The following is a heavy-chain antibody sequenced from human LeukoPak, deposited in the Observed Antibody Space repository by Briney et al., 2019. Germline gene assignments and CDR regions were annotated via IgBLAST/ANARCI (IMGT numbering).Heavy chain of an antibody. Sequence: ASVTVSCKASGYTFTSYDMHWVRQAPGQRLEWMGWINAGNGNTKYSQKFQGRVTITRDTSASTAYMELSSLRSEDTAVYYCARASVDDAFDIWGQGTMVTVSS. CDR3: ARASVDDAFDI. D-gene: IGHD5-12*01. CDR2: INAGNGNT. J-gene: IGHJ3*02. CDR1: GYTFTSYD. V-gene: IGHV1-3*01.